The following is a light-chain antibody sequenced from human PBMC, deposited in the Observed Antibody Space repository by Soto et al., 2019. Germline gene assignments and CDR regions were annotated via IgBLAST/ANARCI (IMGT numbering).Light chain of an antibody. Sequence: HSALTQPASVSGSPGQSITISCTGTSSDVGGYNYVSWYQQHPGKAPKLMIYDVSNRPSGVSNRFSGSKSGNTASLTIFGLQAEDEADYYCSSYTSSSTLVVFGGGTKVTVL. CDR1: SSDVGGYNY. J-gene: IGLJ2*01. CDR3: SSYTSSSTLVV. V-gene: IGLV2-14*01. CDR2: DVS.